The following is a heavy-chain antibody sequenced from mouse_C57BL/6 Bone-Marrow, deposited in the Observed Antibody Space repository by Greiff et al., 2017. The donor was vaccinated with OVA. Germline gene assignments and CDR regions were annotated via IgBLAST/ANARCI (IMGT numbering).Heavy chain of an antibody. CDR1: GYTFTSYW. V-gene: IGHV1-52*01. CDR3: ARLAYDYPY. CDR2: IDPSDSET. Sequence: QVQLQQPGAELVRPGSSVKLSCKASGYTFTSYWMHWVKQRPIQGLEWIGNIDPSDSETHYNQKFKDKATLTVDKSSSTAYMQLSSLTSEDSSVYYCARLAYDYPYWGQGTTLTVSS. D-gene: IGHD2-4*01. J-gene: IGHJ2*01.